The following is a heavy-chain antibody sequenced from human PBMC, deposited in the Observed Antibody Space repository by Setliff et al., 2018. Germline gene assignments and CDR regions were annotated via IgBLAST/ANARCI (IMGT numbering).Heavy chain of an antibody. J-gene: IGHJ3*02. CDR1: GFTFSSSS. D-gene: IGHD5-18*01. V-gene: IGHV3-23*01. CDR2: INSGGSST. Sequence: PGGSLRLSCAASGFTFSSSSMTWVRQAPGKGLEWVSAINSGGSSTYYADSVKGRFTISRDNSKNTLYLQMNSLRAEDTAIYSCASRSRGYSYGSFGAFDIWGQGTMVTVSS. CDR3: ASRSRGYSYGSFGAFDI.